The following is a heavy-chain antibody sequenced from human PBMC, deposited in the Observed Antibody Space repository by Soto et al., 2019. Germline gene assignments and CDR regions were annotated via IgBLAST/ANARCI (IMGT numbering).Heavy chain of an antibody. D-gene: IGHD3-22*01. CDR1: GFTFSDFG. CDR3: TKTATYVDGYDNTGYSSEDY. J-gene: IGHJ4*01. Sequence: GGSLRLSCEVSGFTFSDFGLDWVRQAPGKGLEWVAIISHDGSKRFYADSVKGRFTISRDNSKNTLYLQMSSLRPEDTALYYCTKTATYVDGYDNTGYSSEDYWGHGTLVTVSS. CDR2: ISHDGSKR. V-gene: IGHV3-30*18.